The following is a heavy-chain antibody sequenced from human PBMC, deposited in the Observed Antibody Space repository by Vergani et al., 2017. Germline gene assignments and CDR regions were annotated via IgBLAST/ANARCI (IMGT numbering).Heavy chain of an antibody. CDR1: GGSISSSSYY. D-gene: IGHD3-10*01. V-gene: IGHV4-39*01. Sequence: QLQLQESGPGLVKPSETLSLTCTVSGGSISSSSYYWGWIRQPPGKGLEWIGSIYYSGSTYYNPSLKSRVTISVDTSKNQFSLKLSSVTAADTAVYYCARRAYYYGSGSYYNGYXFDYWGQGTLVTVSS. CDR2: IYYSGST. CDR3: ARRAYYYGSGSYYNGYXFDY. J-gene: IGHJ4*02.